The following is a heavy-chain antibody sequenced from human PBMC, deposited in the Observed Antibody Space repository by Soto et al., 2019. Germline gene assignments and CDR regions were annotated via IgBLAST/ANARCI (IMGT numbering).Heavy chain of an antibody. CDR2: INLNDGGT. D-gene: IGHD3-3*01. CDR3: VRDAPSQQSIFDL. V-gene: IGHV1-2*02. J-gene: IGHJ4*02. CDR1: EYSFGDYY. Sequence: ASVKVSCKTSEYSFGDYYLHWVRQAPEQGLEWMGWINLNDGGTNSPRKFQGRLTMTRDKSITTVYMELSRLRYDDTAVYFCVRDAPSQQSIFDLWGPGTLVTVSS.